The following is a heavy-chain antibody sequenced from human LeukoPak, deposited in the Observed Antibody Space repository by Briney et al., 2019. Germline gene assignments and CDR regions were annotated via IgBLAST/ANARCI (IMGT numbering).Heavy chain of an antibody. CDR2: INPNSGGT. D-gene: IGHD6-19*01. J-gene: IGHJ6*02. CDR3: ARGTPVGSGYSSGWYGRGPRDYYYGMDV. V-gene: IGHV1-2*02. Sequence: ASVTVSFTASGYTFTGYYMHWVRQAPGRGLEWMGWINPNSGGTNYAQKFQGRVTMTRDTSISTAYMELSRLRSDDTAVYYCARGTPVGSGYSSGWYGRGPRDYYYGMDVWGQGTTVTVSS. CDR1: GYTFTGYY.